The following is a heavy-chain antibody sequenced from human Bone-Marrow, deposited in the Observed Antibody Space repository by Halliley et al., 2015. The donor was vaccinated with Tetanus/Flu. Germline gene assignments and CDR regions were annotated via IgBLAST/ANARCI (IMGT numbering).Heavy chain of an antibody. V-gene: IGHV4-59*09. CDR2: IHYPGSP. CDR3: ARGYSASSSVSRAFDV. D-gene: IGHD5-12*01. J-gene: IGHJ3*01. Sequence: GYIHYPGSPNQTPSLKSRVAMSLDTSTNQFSLRLSSVTAADTALYYCARGYSASSSVSRAFDVWGQGTLVTVSS.